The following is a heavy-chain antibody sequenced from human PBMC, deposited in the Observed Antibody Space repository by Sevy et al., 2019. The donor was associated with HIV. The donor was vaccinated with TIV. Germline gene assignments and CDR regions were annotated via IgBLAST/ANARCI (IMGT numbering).Heavy chain of an antibody. CDR1: GGSISSSNYY. Sequence: SETLSLTCTVSGGSISSSNYYWGWIRQPPGKGLEWIGSIYYSGSPYYNPSLKSRVTISVDTSKNQFFLNLSSVTAPDMAVYYCAGMEVGGYDLLTGRSTGWFDPWGQGTLVTVSS. V-gene: IGHV4-39*01. CDR3: AGMEVGGYDLLTGRSTGWFDP. J-gene: IGHJ5*02. D-gene: IGHD3-9*01. CDR2: IYYSGSP.